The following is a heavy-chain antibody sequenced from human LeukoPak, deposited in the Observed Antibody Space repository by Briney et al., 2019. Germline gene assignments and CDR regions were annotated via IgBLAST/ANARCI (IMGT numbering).Heavy chain of an antibody. J-gene: IGHJ4*02. D-gene: IGHD3-10*01. CDR3: AKHRYYYGSGSYRYFDY. CDR2: ISGSGGST. CDR1: GFTFSSYA. Sequence: GGSLRLSCAASGFTFSSYAMSWVRQAPGKGLEWVSAISGSGGSTYYADSVKGRFTISRDNSKNTLYLQMNSLRAEGTAVYYCAKHRYYYGSGSYRYFDYWGQGTLVTVPS. V-gene: IGHV3-23*01.